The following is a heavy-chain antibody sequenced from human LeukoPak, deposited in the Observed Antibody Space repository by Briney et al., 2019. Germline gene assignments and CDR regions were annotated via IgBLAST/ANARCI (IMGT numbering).Heavy chain of an antibody. CDR1: GFTFSSYS. V-gene: IGHV3-21*01. CDR2: ISSSSSYI. D-gene: IGHD3-9*01. Sequence: GGSLRLSRAASGFTFSSYSMNWVRQAPGKGLEWVSSISSSSSYIYYADSVKGRFTTSRDNAKNSLYLQMNSLRAEDTAVYYCARGRLRYFDWLTKAGSYYFDYWGQGTLVTVSS. CDR3: ARGRLRYFDWLTKAGSYYFDY. J-gene: IGHJ4*02.